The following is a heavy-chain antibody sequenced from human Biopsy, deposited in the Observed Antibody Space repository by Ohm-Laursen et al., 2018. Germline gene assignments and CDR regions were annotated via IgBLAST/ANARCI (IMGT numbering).Heavy chain of an antibody. V-gene: IGHV4-59*11. CDR1: GGSFTGHY. Sequence: SETLSLTWAVSGGSFTGHYWSWIRQPPGKGLEWIGHISYTGYTSYNPSLQSRVTISVDTSRNHFSLRLSSLTAADTAVYYCARGSNDFGGLYFPRWGQGTLLTVSS. CDR2: ISYTGYT. CDR3: ARGSNDFGGLYFPR. D-gene: IGHD4-23*01. J-gene: IGHJ4*02.